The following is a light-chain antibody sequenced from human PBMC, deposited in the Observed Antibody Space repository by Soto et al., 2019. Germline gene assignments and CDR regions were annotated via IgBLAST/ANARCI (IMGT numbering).Light chain of an antibody. CDR3: QQYDYWPRT. Sequence: EIVMTQSPATLSVSPGERATLSCRASQSVSSNLAWYQQKPGQATRLLIYGASTRATGIPARFSGSGSGTEFTLTISSLQSEDFAVYYCQQYDYWPRTFGQGTKVDIK. CDR2: GAS. V-gene: IGKV3-15*01. J-gene: IGKJ1*01. CDR1: QSVSSN.